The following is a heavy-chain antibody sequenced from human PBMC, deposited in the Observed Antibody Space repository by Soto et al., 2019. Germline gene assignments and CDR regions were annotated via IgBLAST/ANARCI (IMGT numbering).Heavy chain of an antibody. V-gene: IGHV1-69*12. Sequence: QVQLVQSGAEVKKPGSSVKVSCKASGGTFSSYAVNWVRQAPGQGLEWMGGIIPIFGTTNYAQKFQGRVTITADEXXSPAYMELSSLRSEDTAVYYCARALGSSSGYYFDHWGQGTLVTVSS. CDR3: ARALGSSSGYYFDH. J-gene: IGHJ4*02. CDR1: GGTFSSYA. CDR2: IIPIFGTT. D-gene: IGHD6-6*01.